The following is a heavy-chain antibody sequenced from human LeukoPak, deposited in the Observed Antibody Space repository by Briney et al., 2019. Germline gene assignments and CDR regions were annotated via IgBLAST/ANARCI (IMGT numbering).Heavy chain of an antibody. D-gene: IGHD4-17*01. CDR1: GFSFSSYG. CDR2: IRFDGSNE. Sequence: PGGSLRLSCAASGFSFSSYGMFWVRQAPGKGLEWVAFIRFDGSNEYYADSVKGRFTISRDNSKNTLYLQMNSLRAEDTAVYHCARDLVGYGDAPNYYYYYMDVWGKGTTVTISS. J-gene: IGHJ6*03. V-gene: IGHV3-30*02. CDR3: ARDLVGYGDAPNYYYYYMDV.